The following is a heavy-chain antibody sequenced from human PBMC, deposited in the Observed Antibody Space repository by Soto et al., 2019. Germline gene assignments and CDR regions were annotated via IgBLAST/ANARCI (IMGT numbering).Heavy chain of an antibody. CDR3: ARAMGDIVVVPAANAGYYYYYYMDV. D-gene: IGHD2-2*01. CDR2: TYYMFMFFN. V-gene: IGHV6-1*01. J-gene: IGHJ6*03. CDR1: GDSVSSNSAA. Sequence: SQTLSLTCAISGDSVSSNSAAWNWIRQSPSRGLKWLGRTYYMFMFFNDYAVSVKSRITINPVTSKNHFSLQLNFFTPEDTVVYYCARAMGDIVVVPAANAGYYYYYYMDVWGKGTTVTVSS.